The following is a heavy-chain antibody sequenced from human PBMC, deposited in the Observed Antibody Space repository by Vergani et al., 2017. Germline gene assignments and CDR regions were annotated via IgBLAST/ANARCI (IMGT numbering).Heavy chain of an antibody. D-gene: IGHD6-13*01. Sequence: QVQLVQSGAEVKKPGSSVKVSCKASGGTFSSYAISWVRQAPGQGLEWMGRIIPILGIANYAQKFQGRVTITADKSTSTAYMELSSLRSEDTAVYYCASQMYSSSWFDPWGQGTLVTVS. J-gene: IGHJ5*02. CDR2: IIPILGIA. CDR1: GGTFSSYA. CDR3: ASQMYSSSWFDP. V-gene: IGHV1-69*04.